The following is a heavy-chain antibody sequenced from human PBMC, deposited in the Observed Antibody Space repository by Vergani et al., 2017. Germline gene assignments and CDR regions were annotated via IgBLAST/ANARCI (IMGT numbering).Heavy chain of an antibody. CDR2: ISGRSSYV. V-gene: IGHV3-21*02. J-gene: IGHJ4*02. CDR3: ARDWPLRAAAGRPGLYGDYAPFDY. CDR1: GFIFSDYN. D-gene: IGHD4-17*01. Sequence: EVQVVQSGGGLVKPGGSLRLSCETSGFIFSDYNLNWVRQAPGSGLEWVASISGRSSYVNYAVSVKGRFTISRDNAKNSLFLQMNSLRAEDTAVYYCARDWPLRAAAGRPGLYGDYAPFDYWGQGTLVTVSS.